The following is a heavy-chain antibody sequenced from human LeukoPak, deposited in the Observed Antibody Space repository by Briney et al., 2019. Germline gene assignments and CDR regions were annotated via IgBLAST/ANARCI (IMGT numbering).Heavy chain of an antibody. CDR1: GFTFDDYA. CDR3: ARNPPERPIDY. D-gene: IGHD1-1*01. V-gene: IGHV3-9*01. CDR2: ISWNSGSI. Sequence: GGSLRLSCAASGFTFDDYAMHWVRQAPGKGLEWVSGISWNSGSIGYADSVKGRFTISRDNAKNSLYLQMNSLRAEDTALYYCARNPPERPIDYWGQGTLVTVSS. J-gene: IGHJ4*02.